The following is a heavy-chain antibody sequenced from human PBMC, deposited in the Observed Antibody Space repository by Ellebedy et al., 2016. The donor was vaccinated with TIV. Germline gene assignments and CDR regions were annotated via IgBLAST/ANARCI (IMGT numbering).Heavy chain of an antibody. J-gene: IGHJ2*01. D-gene: IGHD1-7*01. CDR3: ARAGPDLVELLMNGPSAFWYFDV. CDR2: INPNSGGT. V-gene: IGHV1-2*02. CDR1: GYTFTDYL. Sequence: AASVKVSCKASGYTFTDYLMNWVRQAPGQGLEWVGWINPNSGGTNYAPKFQGRVTMTRDTSISTAYVELSGLTSDDTAVYYCARAGPDLVELLMNGPSAFWYFDVWGRGTLLTVSS.